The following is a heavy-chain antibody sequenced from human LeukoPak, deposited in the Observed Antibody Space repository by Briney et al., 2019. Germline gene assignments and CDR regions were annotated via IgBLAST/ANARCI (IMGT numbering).Heavy chain of an antibody. CDR3: ARDLPHRYDTLTGDAFDI. D-gene: IGHD3-9*01. J-gene: IGHJ3*02. V-gene: IGHV3-30*02. Sequence: GGSLRLSCAASGFTFSSYGMHWVRQAPGKGLEWVSFIRYDGSNEYYADSVKGRFTISRDNSKNTLYLQMNSLRAEDTAVYYCARDLPHRYDTLTGDAFDIWGQGTMVTVSS. CDR2: IRYDGSNE. CDR1: GFTFSSYG.